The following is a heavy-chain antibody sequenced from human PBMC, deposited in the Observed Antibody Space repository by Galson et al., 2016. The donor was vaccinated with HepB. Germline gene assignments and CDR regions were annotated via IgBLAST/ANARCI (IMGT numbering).Heavy chain of an antibody. CDR1: GDSVSRGSYY. V-gene: IGHV4-31*03. CDR3: TRHTEFSGYDS. CDR2: IHYSGSA. J-gene: IGHJ5*01. D-gene: IGHD5-12*01. Sequence: TLSLTCTVSGDSVSRGSYYWSWIRQPPGKGLEWIGYIHYSGSAYYNPSLESRLTMSIDTSKKQFSLKLSSVTAADTAVYYCTRHTEFSGYDSWGQGTLVTVSS.